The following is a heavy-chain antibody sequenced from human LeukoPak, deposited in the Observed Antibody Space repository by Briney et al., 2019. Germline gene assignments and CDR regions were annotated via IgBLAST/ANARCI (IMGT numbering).Heavy chain of an antibody. CDR1: GFRLSAYN. Sequence: GSLRLSCEGSGFRLSAYNMNWVRQAPGKGLESVSYISSSSATIFYADSVKGRFTISRDNSKNTLYLQMNSLRAEDTAVYYCAKDHYSSNSYYYYMDVWGKGTTVTVSS. D-gene: IGHD6-13*01. J-gene: IGHJ6*03. CDR3: AKDHYSSNSYYYYMDV. CDR2: ISSSSATI. V-gene: IGHV3-23*01.